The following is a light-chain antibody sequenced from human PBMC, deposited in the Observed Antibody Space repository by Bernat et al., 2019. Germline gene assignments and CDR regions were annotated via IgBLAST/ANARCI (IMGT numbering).Light chain of an antibody. CDR2: GNN. Sequence: QSVLTQPPSVSGAPGQRATISCTGSSSNIGAGYDVHWYQQLPGRAPKLLMFGNNNRPSGVPDRFSGSTSGPSASLAITGLQAEDEAHYYCQSYDSGLSGSVFGGGTKLAVV. V-gene: IGLV1-40*01. CDR1: SSNIGAGYD. CDR3: QSYDSGLSGSV. J-gene: IGLJ2*01.